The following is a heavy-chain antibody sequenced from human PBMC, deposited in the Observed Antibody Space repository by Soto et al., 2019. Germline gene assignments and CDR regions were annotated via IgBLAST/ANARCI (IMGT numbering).Heavy chain of an antibody. J-gene: IGHJ4*02. Sequence: QVQLQESGPRLVEPSQTLSLTCTVSNASITSSGYYWSWVRQPPGKRLEWIGYIYHSGSTFYSPSLQSRLTMSVDTSKNQFSLTLRSVTAADTAVYHCARMSGTYYVPDYWGQGTLVTVSS. CDR3: ARMSGTYYVPDY. V-gene: IGHV4-31*03. D-gene: IGHD1-26*01. CDR1: NASITSSGYY. CDR2: IYHSGST.